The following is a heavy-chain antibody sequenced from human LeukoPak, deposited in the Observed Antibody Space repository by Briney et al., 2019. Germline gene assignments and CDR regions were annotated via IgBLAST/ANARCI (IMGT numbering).Heavy chain of an antibody. V-gene: IGHV4-30-4*08. CDR1: GGSISSGDYY. CDR3: ARDDFWSGYYSADSY. J-gene: IGHJ4*02. D-gene: IGHD3-3*01. Sequence: PSETLSLTCTVSGGSISSGDYYWSWIRQPPGKGLEWIGYIYYSGSTYYNPSLKSRVTISVDTSKNQFSLKLSSVTAADTAVYYCARDDFWSGYYSADSYWGQGTLVTVSS. CDR2: IYYSGST.